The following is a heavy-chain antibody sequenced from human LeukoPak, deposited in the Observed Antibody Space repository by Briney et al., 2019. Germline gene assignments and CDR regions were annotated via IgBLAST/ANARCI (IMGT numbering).Heavy chain of an antibody. Sequence: SETLSLTCSVSGGSISSSSSYWGWIRQPPGKGLEWIGSIYYSGSSFDNPALKSRVTISVDTSKNQFSLKLSSVTAADTAVYYCARINTALGYWGQGTLVTVSS. V-gene: IGHV4-39*07. CDR3: ARINTALGY. CDR2: IYYSGSS. CDR1: GGSISSSSSY. D-gene: IGHD5-18*01. J-gene: IGHJ4*02.